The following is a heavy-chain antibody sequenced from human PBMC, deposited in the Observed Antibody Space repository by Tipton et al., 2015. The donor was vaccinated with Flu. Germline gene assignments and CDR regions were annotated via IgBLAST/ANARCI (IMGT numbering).Heavy chain of an antibody. CDR1: GDSMTSSRYY. D-gene: IGHD3-3*01. CDR2: IFHSGST. J-gene: IGHJ5*02. Sequence: GLVKPSETLSLTCSVSGDSMTSSRYYWGWIRQPPGKGLEWIGSIFHSGSTYYNQSLKSRVTISVDTSKNQFSLKLISVTAADTAVYYCARVSPGVESWFDPWGQGTLVTVSS. V-gene: IGHV4-39*07. CDR3: ARVSPGVESWFDP.